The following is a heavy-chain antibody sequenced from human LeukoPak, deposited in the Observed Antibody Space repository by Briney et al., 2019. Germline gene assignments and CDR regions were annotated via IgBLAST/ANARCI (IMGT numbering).Heavy chain of an antibody. CDR1: GYTFTGYY. D-gene: IGHD5-18*01. CDR3: ARPGYRYGTHY. J-gene: IGHJ4*02. V-gene: IGHV1-2*02. CDR2: INPNSGGT. Sequence: ASVKVSCKASGYTFTGYYIHWVRQAPGQRLEWMGWINPNSGGTTYAQKFQGRVTMTRDTSISTAYMELSRLRSGDTAVYYCARPGYRYGTHYWGQGTLVTVSS.